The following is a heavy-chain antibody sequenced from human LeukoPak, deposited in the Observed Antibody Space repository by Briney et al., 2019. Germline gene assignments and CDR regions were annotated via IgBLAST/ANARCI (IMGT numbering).Heavy chain of an antibody. J-gene: IGHJ6*03. Sequence: GGSLRLSCAASGFTFSSYSMNWVRQAPGKGLEWVSYISSSSSTIYYADSVKGRFTISRDNAKNSLYLQMNSLRAEDTAVYYCARVSYGSGSYLSYYYYYYMDVWGKGTTVTVSS. V-gene: IGHV3-48*01. D-gene: IGHD3-10*01. CDR2: ISSSSSTI. CDR3: ARVSYGSGSYLSYYYYYYMDV. CDR1: GFTFSSYS.